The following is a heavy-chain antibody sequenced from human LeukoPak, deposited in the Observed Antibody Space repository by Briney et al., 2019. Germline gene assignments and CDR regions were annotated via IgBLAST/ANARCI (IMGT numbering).Heavy chain of an antibody. CDR3: ARFHTTDYDSSGYYAEYFQH. CDR1: GGTFSSYT. CDR2: IIPILGIA. V-gene: IGHV1-69*02. J-gene: IGHJ1*01. Sequence: SVKVSCTASGGTFSSYTISWVRQAPGQGLEWMGRIIPILGIANYAQKFQGRVTITADKSTGTAYMELSSLRSEDTAVYYWARFHTTDYDSSGYYAEYFQHWGQGTLVTVSS. D-gene: IGHD3-22*01.